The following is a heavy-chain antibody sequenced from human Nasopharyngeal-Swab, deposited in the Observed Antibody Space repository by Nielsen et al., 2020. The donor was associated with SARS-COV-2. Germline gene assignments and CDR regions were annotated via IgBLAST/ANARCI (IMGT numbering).Heavy chain of an antibody. CDR3: ARVLTGTYYYDSSGYPGY. D-gene: IGHD3-22*01. J-gene: IGHJ4*02. V-gene: IGHV3-9*01. CDR1: GFTFDDYT. CDR2: ITWNSGSI. Sequence: SLKISCAASGFTFDDYTMHWVRQTPGKGLEWVSGITWNSGSIGYADSVKGRFTISRDNAKKSLSLQMNSLRAEDTAVYYCARVLTGTYYYDSSGYPGYWGQGTLVTVSS.